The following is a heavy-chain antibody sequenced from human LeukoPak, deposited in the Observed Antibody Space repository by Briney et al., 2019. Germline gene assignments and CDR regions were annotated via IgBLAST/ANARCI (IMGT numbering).Heavy chain of an antibody. J-gene: IGHJ5*02. D-gene: IGHD6-13*01. CDR1: GFTFSSYG. Sequence: GGSLRLSCAASGFTFSSYGMSWVRQAPGKGLEWVSAISGSGGSTYYADSVKGRFTISRDNSKNTLYLQMNSLRAEDTAVYYCARDSEQQLSHWFDPWGQGTLVTVSS. CDR2: ISGSGGST. V-gene: IGHV3-23*01. CDR3: ARDSEQQLSHWFDP.